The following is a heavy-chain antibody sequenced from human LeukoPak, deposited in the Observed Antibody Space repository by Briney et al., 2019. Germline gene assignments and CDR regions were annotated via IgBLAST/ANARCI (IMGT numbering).Heavy chain of an antibody. Sequence: ASVKVSCKASGYTFTSYDISWVRQAPGQGLEWMGWISAYNGNTNYAQKLQGRVTMTTDTSTSTAYMELRSLRFDDTAVYYCARDFAWGAGGAPIDDNWLDPWGQGTLVTVSS. D-gene: IGHD7-27*01. CDR2: ISAYNGNT. V-gene: IGHV1-18*01. J-gene: IGHJ5*02. CDR3: ARDFAWGAGGAPIDDNWLDP. CDR1: GYTFTSYD.